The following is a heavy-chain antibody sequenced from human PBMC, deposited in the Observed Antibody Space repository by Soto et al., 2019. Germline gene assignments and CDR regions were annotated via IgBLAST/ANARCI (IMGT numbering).Heavy chain of an antibody. Sequence: LIVSCAASGFTFSSYAMHWVRQAPCKGLEWVAVISYDGSNKYYADSVKGRFTISRDNSKNTLYLQMNSLRAEDTAVYYCARDPGVVNPKYYFDYWGQGTLVTVSS. D-gene: IGHD3-3*01. CDR2: ISYDGSNK. CDR3: ARDPGVVNPKYYFDY. J-gene: IGHJ4*02. V-gene: IGHV3-30-3*01. CDR1: GFTFSSYA.